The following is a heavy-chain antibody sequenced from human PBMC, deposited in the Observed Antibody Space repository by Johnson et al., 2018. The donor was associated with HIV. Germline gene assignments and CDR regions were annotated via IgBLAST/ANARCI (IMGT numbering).Heavy chain of an antibody. CDR1: GFTFSSYW. D-gene: IGHD2/OR15-2a*01. V-gene: IGHV3-7*01. Sequence: QVVESGGGLVQPGGSLRLSCAASGFTFSSYWMSWVRQAPGKGLEWVANIKQDGSEKYYADSVKGRFTISRDNSKNTVFLQMNSLRAEDTALYYCARDCRNSTSCLAFDIWGQGTRVTISS. CDR2: IKQDGSEK. CDR3: ARDCRNSTSCLAFDI. J-gene: IGHJ3*02.